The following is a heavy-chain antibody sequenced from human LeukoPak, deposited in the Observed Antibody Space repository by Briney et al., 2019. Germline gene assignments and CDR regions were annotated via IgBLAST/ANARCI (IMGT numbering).Heavy chain of an antibody. CDR1: GFTVSSNY. J-gene: IGHJ4*01. Sequence: PGESLRLSRAASGFTVSSNYMGWVRQAPGKRLVWVSRISGDGSVTNYADSVQGRFTISRDNAKNILYLQINSLRSEDTAVYYCARYSSSSGGAAYYLDYWGHGTLVTVSS. D-gene: IGHD6-6*01. V-gene: IGHV3-74*01. CDR3: ARYSSSSGGAAYYLDY. CDR2: ISGDGSVT.